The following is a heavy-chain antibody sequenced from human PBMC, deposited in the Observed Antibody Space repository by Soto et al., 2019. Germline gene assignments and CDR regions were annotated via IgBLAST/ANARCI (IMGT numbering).Heavy chain of an antibody. CDR3: ASGGNWNDARITPYSFDY. Sequence: SETPSLTSAVYCGSFIGYYWSRIRHPPRKGLEWIGEINHSGSTNSTPSLKSRVTISVDPSKNQFSLNLRSVPAADTAVYYCASGGNWNDARITPYSFDYWGQGTLVTVSS. J-gene: IGHJ4*02. V-gene: IGHV4-34*01. CDR2: INHSGST. D-gene: IGHD1-1*01. CDR1: CGSFIGYY.